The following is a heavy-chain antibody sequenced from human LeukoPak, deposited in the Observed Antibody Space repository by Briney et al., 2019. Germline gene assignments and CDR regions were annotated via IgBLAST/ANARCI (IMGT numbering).Heavy chain of an antibody. CDR3: ASGGDAFDM. V-gene: IGHV3-74*01. CDR1: GFTFSSYA. J-gene: IGHJ3*02. CDR2: INTDGSTT. Sequence: GGSLRLSCAASGFTFSSYAMTWVRQASGKGLVWVSRINTDGSTTTNADSVKGRFTISRDNAKHTLYLQMNSLRAEDTAVYYCASGGDAFDMWGRGTMVTVSS.